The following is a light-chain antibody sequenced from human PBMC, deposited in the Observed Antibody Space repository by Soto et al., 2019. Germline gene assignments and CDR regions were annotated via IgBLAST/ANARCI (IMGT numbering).Light chain of an antibody. V-gene: IGLV2-14*03. CDR3: SAYATTRTVV. J-gene: IGLJ2*01. CDR1: TSDVGASAY. Sequence: QSALTQPASVSGSPGQSITISCTGPTSDVGASAYVCWYQQHPGQAPKLIIYDGTKLTSGVSARFSGSKSGHTASLTISGLQSEDEADYYCSAYATTRTVVFGVWTQLTVL. CDR2: DGT.